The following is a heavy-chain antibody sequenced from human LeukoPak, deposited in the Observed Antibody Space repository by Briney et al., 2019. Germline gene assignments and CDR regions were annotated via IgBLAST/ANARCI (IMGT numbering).Heavy chain of an antibody. CDR1: GFTFSSYA. D-gene: IGHD3-16*02. CDR2: ISGSGGST. J-gene: IGHJ4*02. CDR3: AKDLMITFGGVIAISFDY. Sequence: ASLRLSCAASGFTFSSYAMSWVRQAPGKGLEWVSAISGSGGSTYYADSVKGRFTTSRDNSKNTLYLQMNSLRAEDTAVYYCAKDLMITFGGVIAISFDYWGQGTLVTVSS. V-gene: IGHV3-23*01.